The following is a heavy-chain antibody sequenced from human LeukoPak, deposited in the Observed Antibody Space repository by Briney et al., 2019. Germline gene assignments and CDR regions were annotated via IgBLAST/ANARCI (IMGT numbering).Heavy chain of an antibody. V-gene: IGHV1-18*01. CDR3: VRDRSHGPDVHDY. J-gene: IGHJ4*02. CDR1: GYIFTSYD. D-gene: IGHD1-14*01. Sequence: GASVKVSCKASGYIFTSYDISWVRQAHAQGIEWMGWISAYNGNTNYAQKFQGRVTVTTDTSTSTAYMELRSLRSDDTAVYYCVRDRSHGPDVHDYWGQGALVTVSA. CDR2: ISAYNGNT.